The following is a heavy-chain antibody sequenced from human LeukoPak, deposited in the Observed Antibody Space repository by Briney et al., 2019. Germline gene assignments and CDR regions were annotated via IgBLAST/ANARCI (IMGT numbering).Heavy chain of an antibody. CDR1: VGSFSSYY. CDR3: ARGSYCSSTSCYRVWFDP. J-gene: IGHJ5*02. D-gene: IGHD2-2*01. CDR2: IYYSGST. Sequence: SETLSLTCTVSVGSFSSYYWSWIRQPPGKGLEWIGHIYYSGSTNYNPSLKSRVTISVDTSKNQFSLKLSSVTAADTAVYYCARGSYCSSTSCYRVWFDPWGQGTLVTVSS. V-gene: IGHV4-59*08.